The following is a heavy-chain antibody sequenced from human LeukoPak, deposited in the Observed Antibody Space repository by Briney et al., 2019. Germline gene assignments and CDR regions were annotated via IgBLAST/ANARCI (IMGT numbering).Heavy chain of an antibody. CDR1: GYSFTSSW. Sequence: GESLKISCQASGYSFTSSWMGWARQMPGKGLEWMAIINPGDSDTRYSPSFQGQVTISADKSISTVYLQWGSLKASDTAMYYCARQPGAGWFDPWGQGTLVTVSS. D-gene: IGHD3-10*01. J-gene: IGHJ5*02. V-gene: IGHV5-51*01. CDR3: ARQPGAGWFDP. CDR2: INPGDSDT.